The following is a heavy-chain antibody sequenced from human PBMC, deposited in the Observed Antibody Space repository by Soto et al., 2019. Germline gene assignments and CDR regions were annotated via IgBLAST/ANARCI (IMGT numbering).Heavy chain of an antibody. Sequence: GGLRRTGSASGCTFSSYAMSGVRQAAGKGLEWVSAISGSGGSTYYADSVKGRFTISRDNSKNTLYLQMNSLRAEDTAVYYCENPSYTGGYPHYFDYWGQGTPVTVYS. V-gene: IGHV3-23*01. J-gene: IGHJ4*02. CDR2: ISGSGGST. CDR1: GCTFSSYA. D-gene: IGHD3-22*01. CDR3: ENPSYTGGYPHYFDY.